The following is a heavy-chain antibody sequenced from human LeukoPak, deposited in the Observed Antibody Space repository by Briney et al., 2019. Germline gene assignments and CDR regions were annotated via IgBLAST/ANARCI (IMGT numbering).Heavy chain of an antibody. CDR3: ARASDSGSY. D-gene: IGHD3-10*01. CDR2: ISGSDDST. V-gene: IGHV3-23*01. CDR1: GFTFSSYA. Sequence: PGGSLRLSCAASGFTFSSYAMSWVRQAPGKGLEWVSAISGSDDSTYYADSVKGRFTISRDISKNTLYVQMNSLRVEDTAVYYCARASDSGSYWGQGTLVTVSS. J-gene: IGHJ4*02.